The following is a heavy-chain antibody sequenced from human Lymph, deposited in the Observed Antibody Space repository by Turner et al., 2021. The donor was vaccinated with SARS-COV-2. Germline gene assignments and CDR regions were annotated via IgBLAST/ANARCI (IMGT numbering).Heavy chain of an antibody. J-gene: IGHJ4*02. V-gene: IGHV3-23*01. Sequence: EVQLLESGGGVVQPGASLRLSCAASGFTFSSYAMSWVRQAPGKGLEWVSAISGSGGSTYYADSVKSRFTISRDNSKNTLYLQMNSLRAEDTAVYYCAKEGDTAMVNFDYWGQGTLVTVSS. D-gene: IGHD5-18*01. CDR2: ISGSGGST. CDR1: GFTFSSYA. CDR3: AKEGDTAMVNFDY.